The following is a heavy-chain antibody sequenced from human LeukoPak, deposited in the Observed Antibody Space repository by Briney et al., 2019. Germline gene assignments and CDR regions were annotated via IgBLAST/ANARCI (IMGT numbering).Heavy chain of an antibody. D-gene: IGHD5-18*01. CDR1: GGSISSYY. CDR3: ARHRTAMAWFDP. V-gene: IGHV4-59*08. Sequence: SETLSLTCTVSGGSISSYYWSWIRQPPGKGLEWIGYIYYSGSTNYNPSLKSRVTISVDTSKNQFSLKLSSVTAADTAVYYCARHRTAMAWFDPWGQGTLVTVSS. J-gene: IGHJ5*02. CDR2: IYYSGST.